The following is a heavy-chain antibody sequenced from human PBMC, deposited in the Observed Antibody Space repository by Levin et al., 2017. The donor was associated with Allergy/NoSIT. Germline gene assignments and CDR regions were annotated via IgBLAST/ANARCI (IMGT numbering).Heavy chain of an antibody. CDR3: ARGGKEFDP. CDR1: GGSISSGGYS. J-gene: IGHJ5*02. CDR2: IYHSGST. V-gene: IGHV4-30-2*01. Sequence: SETLSLTCAVSGGSISSGGYSWSWIRQPPGKGLEWIGYIYHSGSTYYNPSLKSRVTISVDRSKNQFSLKLSSVTAADTAVYYCARGGKEFDPWGQGTLVTVSS.